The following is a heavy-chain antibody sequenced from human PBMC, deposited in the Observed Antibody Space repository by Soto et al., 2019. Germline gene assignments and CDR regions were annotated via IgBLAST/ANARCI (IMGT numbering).Heavy chain of an antibody. CDR2: IYYSGST. J-gene: IGHJ3*02. CDR3: AGQESKGKVAAAPDAFDI. CDR1: GGSISSSSYY. D-gene: IGHD2-15*01. V-gene: IGHV4-39*01. Sequence: QLQLQESGPGLVKPSETLSLTCTVSGGSISSSSYYWGWIRQPPGKGLEWIGSIYYSGSTYYNPSLKSRVTISEDTPKNQFPLKLSSVTAADTAVYYCAGQESKGKVAAAPDAFDIWGQGTMVTVSS.